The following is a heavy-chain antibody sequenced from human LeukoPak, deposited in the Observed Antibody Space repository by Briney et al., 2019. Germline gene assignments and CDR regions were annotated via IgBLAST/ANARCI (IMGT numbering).Heavy chain of an antibody. Sequence: QSGGSLRLSRAASGFTFSSYEMNWVRQAPGKGLEWVSGISGSGVYTYYADPVKGRFTISRDNSKNTLYLVMNSLRVDDTAVYYCAKAVDLATISVDIWGQGTMVTVSS. CDR2: ISGSGVYT. V-gene: IGHV3-23*01. D-gene: IGHD5-24*01. CDR1: GFTFSSYE. J-gene: IGHJ3*02. CDR3: AKAVDLATISVDI.